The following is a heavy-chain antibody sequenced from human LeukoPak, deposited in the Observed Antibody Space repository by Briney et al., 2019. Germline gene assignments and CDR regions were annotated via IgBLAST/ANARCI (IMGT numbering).Heavy chain of an antibody. Sequence: SETLSLTCTVSGGSISSYYWSWIRQPAGKGLEWIGRIYTSGSTNYNPSLKSRVTMSVDTSKNQFSLKLSSVTAADTAVYYCARDTISSSSGFGDWFDPWGQGTLVTVSS. CDR2: IYTSGST. CDR1: GGSISSYY. V-gene: IGHV4-4*07. D-gene: IGHD6-6*01. CDR3: ARDTISSSSGFGDWFDP. J-gene: IGHJ5*02.